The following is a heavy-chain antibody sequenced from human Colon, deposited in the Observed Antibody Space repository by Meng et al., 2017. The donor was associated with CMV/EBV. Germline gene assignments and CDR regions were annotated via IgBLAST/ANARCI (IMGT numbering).Heavy chain of an antibody. J-gene: IGHJ4*02. Sequence: SCAASGFTFSSYAMHWLRQAPGKGLGWVAFISYDGSKKKYADSVTGRFTISRDTPKDTLYLEVNSLKTEDTAIYYCARDKGTGAFDNWGQGSLVTVSS. V-gene: IGHV3-30*04. CDR3: ARDKGTGAFDN. CDR2: ISYDGSKK. CDR1: GFTFSSYA. D-gene: IGHD3/OR15-3a*01.